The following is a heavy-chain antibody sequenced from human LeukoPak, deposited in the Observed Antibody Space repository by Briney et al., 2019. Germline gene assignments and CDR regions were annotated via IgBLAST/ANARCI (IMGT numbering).Heavy chain of an antibody. CDR2: INHSGST. Sequence: PSETLSLTCAVYGGSFSGYYWSWIRQPPGKGLEWIGEINHSGSTNYNPSLKSRVTISVDTSKNQFSLKLSSVTAADTAVYYCARGTRTAARPDYWGQGTLVTVSS. V-gene: IGHV4-34*01. J-gene: IGHJ4*02. CDR1: GGSFSGYY. CDR3: ARGTRTAARPDY. D-gene: IGHD6-6*01.